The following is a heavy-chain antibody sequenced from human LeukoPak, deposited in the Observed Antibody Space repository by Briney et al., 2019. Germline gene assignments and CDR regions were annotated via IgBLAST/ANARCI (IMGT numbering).Heavy chain of an antibody. D-gene: IGHD3-22*01. V-gene: IGHV4-34*01. CDR1: GGSFSGYY. Sequence: SETLSPTCAVYGGSFSGYYWSWIRQPPGKGLEWIGEINHSGSTNYNPSLKSRVTISVDTSKNQFSLKLSSVTAADTAVYYCARGRDYYDSSGHYALYYFDYWGQGTLVTVSS. J-gene: IGHJ4*02. CDR3: ARGRDYYDSSGHYALYYFDY. CDR2: INHSGST.